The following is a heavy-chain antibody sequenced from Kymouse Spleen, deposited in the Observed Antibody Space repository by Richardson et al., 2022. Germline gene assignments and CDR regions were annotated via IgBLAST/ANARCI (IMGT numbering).Heavy chain of an antibody. D-gene: IGHD6-6*01. CDR1: GGSISSYY. V-gene: IGHV4-59*01. Sequence: QVQLQESGPGLVKPSETLSLTCTVSGGSISSYYWSWIRQPPGKGLEWIGYIYYSGSTNYNPSLKSRVTISVDTSKNQFSLKLSSVTAADTAVYYCARDHSSSSGAFDIWGQGTMVTVSS. J-gene: IGHJ3*02. CDR2: IYYSGST. CDR3: ARDHSSSSGAFDI.